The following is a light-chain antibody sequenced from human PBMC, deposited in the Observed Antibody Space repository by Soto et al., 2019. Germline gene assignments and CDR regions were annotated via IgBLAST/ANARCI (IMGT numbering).Light chain of an antibody. CDR2: DVS. J-gene: IGLJ2*01. CDR3: SSYTSSSTLEVV. V-gene: IGLV2-14*01. Sequence: QSALTQPASVSGSPGQSITISCTGTSSDVDGYNYVSWYQQHPGKAPKLMIYDVSNRPSGVSNRFSGSKSGNTASLTISGLHAEDEADYYCSSYTSSSTLEVVFGGGTKLTVL. CDR1: SSDVDGYNY.